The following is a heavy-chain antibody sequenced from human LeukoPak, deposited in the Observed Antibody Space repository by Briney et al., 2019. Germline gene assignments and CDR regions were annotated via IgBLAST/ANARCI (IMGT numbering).Heavy chain of an antibody. CDR1: GYSFTSYW. CDR3: ARLELPSYYFDY. CDR2: IYPGDSDT. Sequence: DSLKISCKGSGYSFTSYWIGWVRQMPGKGLEWKGIIYPGDSDTRYSPSFQGQVTISADKSITTVYLQWSSLKASDTALYYCARLELPSYYFDYWGQGTLVTVSS. D-gene: IGHD2-15*01. V-gene: IGHV5-51*01. J-gene: IGHJ4*02.